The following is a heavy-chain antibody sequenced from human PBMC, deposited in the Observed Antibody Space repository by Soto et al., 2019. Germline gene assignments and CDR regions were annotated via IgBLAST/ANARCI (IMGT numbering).Heavy chain of an antibody. D-gene: IGHD2-2*01. CDR3: AGHTGLGPMPFDY. CDR2: IDPSNSFT. Sequence: PGESLKISCKVYGYTFTSYWITWVRQVPGKGLEWMGRIDPSNSFTDYNPSFEGHVTLSADMSVSTAYLQWSGLKASDSAVYFCAGHTGLGPMPFDYWGQGTPVTVSS. CDR1: GYTFTSYW. V-gene: IGHV5-10-1*01. J-gene: IGHJ4*02.